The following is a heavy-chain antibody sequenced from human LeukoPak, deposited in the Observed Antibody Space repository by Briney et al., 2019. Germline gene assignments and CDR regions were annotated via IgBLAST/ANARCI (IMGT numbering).Heavy chain of an antibody. D-gene: IGHD5-18*01. Sequence: PGGSLRLSCAASGFTFSIYDMHWVRQAKGKGLEWVSAIGTAGDTYYPGSVKGRFTISRENAKNSLYLQMNSLRAGDTAVYYCARALPRGYSYGSDAFDIWGQGTMVTVSS. CDR1: GFTFSIYD. CDR2: IGTAGDT. J-gene: IGHJ3*02. CDR3: ARALPRGYSYGSDAFDI. V-gene: IGHV3-13*01.